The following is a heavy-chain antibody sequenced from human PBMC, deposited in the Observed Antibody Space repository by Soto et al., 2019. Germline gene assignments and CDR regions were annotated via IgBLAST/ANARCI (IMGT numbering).Heavy chain of an antibody. Sequence: PGGSLRLSCAASGFTFSTYLMSWVRQAPGKGLEWVANIKPDGSEKWYVDSVKGRFSISRDNAKHSLYLQMSSLRAEDTAVYYCARGDYYDTNGPFSDAFDIWGQGTMVTVSS. V-gene: IGHV3-7*04. CDR3: ARGDYYDTNGPFSDAFDI. D-gene: IGHD3-22*01. CDR1: GFTFSTYL. CDR2: IKPDGSEK. J-gene: IGHJ3*02.